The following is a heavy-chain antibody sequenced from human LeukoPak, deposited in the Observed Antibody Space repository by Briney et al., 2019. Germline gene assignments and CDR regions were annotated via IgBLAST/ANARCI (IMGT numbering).Heavy chain of an antibody. CDR3: AGSGSYSWFDP. CDR2: IFYSGST. J-gene: IGHJ5*02. D-gene: IGHD3-10*01. CDR1: GGSINSGDYY. V-gene: IGHV4-30-4*01. Sequence: SQTLSLTCTVSGGSINSGDYYWSWIRQPPGKGLEWIGYIFYSGSTYPNPSLKSRVTISVDTSKNQFSLKLSSVTAADTAVYYCAGSGSYSWFDPWGQGTLVTVSS.